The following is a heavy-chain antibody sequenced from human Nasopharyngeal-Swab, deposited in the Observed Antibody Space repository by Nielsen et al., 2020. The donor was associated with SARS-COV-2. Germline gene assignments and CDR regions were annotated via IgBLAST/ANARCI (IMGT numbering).Heavy chain of an antibody. V-gene: IGHV3-66*02. CDR3: TKNLRSEYLHDAFDI. Sequence: GESLKISCAASGFTVSSNYMSWVRQAPGKGLEWVSVIYSGGSTYYADSVKGRFTISRDNSKNTLYLQMNSLRAEDTAVYYCTKNLRSEYLHDAFDIWGQGTMVTVSS. J-gene: IGHJ3*02. CDR2: IYSGGST. D-gene: IGHD3-3*01. CDR1: GFTVSSNY.